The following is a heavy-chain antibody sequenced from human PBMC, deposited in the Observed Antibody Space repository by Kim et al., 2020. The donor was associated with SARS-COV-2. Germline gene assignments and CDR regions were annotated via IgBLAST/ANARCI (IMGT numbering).Heavy chain of an antibody. CDR3: ATAPPTPEYFQP. Sequence: ASVKVSCKVSGYTLTELSMHWVRQAPGKGLEWMGGFDPEDGETIYAQKFQGRVTMTEDTSTDTAYMELSSLRSEDTAVYYCATAPPTPEYFQPWGQGTLVTVSS. V-gene: IGHV1-24*01. J-gene: IGHJ1*01. CDR1: GYTLTELS. CDR2: FDPEDGET.